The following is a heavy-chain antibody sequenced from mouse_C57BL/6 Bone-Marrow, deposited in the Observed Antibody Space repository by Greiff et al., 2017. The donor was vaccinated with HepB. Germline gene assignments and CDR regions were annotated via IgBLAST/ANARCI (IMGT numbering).Heavy chain of an antibody. Sequence: DVKLVESGGGLVQPKGSLKLSCAASGFTFNTYAMHWVRQAPGKGLEWVARIRSKSSNYATYYADSVKDRFTISRDDSQSMLYLQMNNLKTEDTAMYYCVREDYYATGTYFDDWGQGTTLTVSS. D-gene: IGHD1-1*01. CDR2: IRSKSSNYAT. CDR3: VREDYYATGTYFDD. J-gene: IGHJ2*01. CDR1: GFTFNTYA. V-gene: IGHV10-3*01.